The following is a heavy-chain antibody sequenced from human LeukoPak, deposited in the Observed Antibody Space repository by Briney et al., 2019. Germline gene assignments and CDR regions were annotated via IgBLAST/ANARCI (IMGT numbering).Heavy chain of an antibody. CDR1: GFTFSNAW. J-gene: IGHJ4*02. CDR3: TTDPHYYDSSGYFFPPLS. D-gene: IGHD3-22*01. V-gene: IGHV3-15*01. Sequence: PGGSLRLSCASSGFTFSNAWMRWVRHAPGQGLEWDARIKSKTDAATTAYPAPLKERFTISIDDSKNTLYLQMKRLKTEDTAVYYCTTDPHYYDSSGYFFPPLSWGQGTLVTVSS. CDR2: IKSKTDAATT.